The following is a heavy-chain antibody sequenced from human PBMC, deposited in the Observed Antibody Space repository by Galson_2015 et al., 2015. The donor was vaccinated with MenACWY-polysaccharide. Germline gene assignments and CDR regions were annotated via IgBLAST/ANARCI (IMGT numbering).Heavy chain of an antibody. CDR1: GFTFSTYR. V-gene: IGHV3-7*01. J-gene: IGHJ4*02. CDR2: IKQDGSEN. Sequence: SLRLSCAASGFTFSTYRMTWVRQAPGKGLEWVANIKQDGSENYYVDSVKGRFTFSRDNAKNSLYLQMNSLRAEDTAVYYCARAPNFFFFDYWGQGTLVTVSS. D-gene: IGHD3-3*01. CDR3: ARAPNFFFFDY.